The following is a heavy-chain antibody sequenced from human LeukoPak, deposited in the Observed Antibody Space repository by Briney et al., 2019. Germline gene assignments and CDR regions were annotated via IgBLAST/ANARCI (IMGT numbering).Heavy chain of an antibody. D-gene: IGHD3-10*01. J-gene: IGHJ5*02. Sequence: SETLSLTCTVSGGSISSSSYYWGWIRQPPGKGLEWIGSIYYSGSTYYNPSLKSRVTISVDTSKNQFSLKLSSVTAADTAVYYCARQRIVWFGELFGWFDPWGQGTLVTVSS. V-gene: IGHV4-39*01. CDR3: ARQRIVWFGELFGWFDP. CDR1: GGSISSSSYY. CDR2: IYYSGST.